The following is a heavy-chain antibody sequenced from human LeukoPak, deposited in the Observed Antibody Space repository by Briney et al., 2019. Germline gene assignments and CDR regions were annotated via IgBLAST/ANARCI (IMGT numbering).Heavy chain of an antibody. CDR1: GFTFSSYW. D-gene: IGHD6-13*01. Sequence: GGSLRLSCAASGFTFSSYWMTWVRQAPGKGLEWVANIKQDGSDKYYMDSVRGRFTISRDNAKNSLYLQMNSLRVEDTAVYYCARDVEMYSSTWSDAFDIWGQGQWSPSLQ. J-gene: IGHJ3*02. CDR3: ARDVEMYSSTWSDAFDI. CDR2: IKQDGSDK. V-gene: IGHV3-7*01.